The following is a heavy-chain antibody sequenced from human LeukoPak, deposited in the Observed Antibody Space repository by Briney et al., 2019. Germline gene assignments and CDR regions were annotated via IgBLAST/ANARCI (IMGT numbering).Heavy chain of an antibody. CDR2: ISGSGGGT. J-gene: IGHJ4*02. CDR3: AKDISSGYLDLAPLDY. CDR1: GFTFSSYA. D-gene: IGHD3-22*01. Sequence: GGSLRLSCAASGFTFSSYAMSWVRQAPGKGLEWVSAISGSGGGTYYADSAKGRFTISRDNAKNSLYLQMNSLRAEDTALYYCAKDISSGYLDLAPLDYWGQGTLVTVSS. V-gene: IGHV3-23*01.